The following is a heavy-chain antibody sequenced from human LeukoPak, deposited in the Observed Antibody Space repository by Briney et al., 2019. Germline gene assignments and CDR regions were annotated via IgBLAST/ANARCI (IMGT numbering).Heavy chain of an antibody. CDR3: ARNRDICGSGSYYQNWFDP. Sequence: ASVKVSCKASGYTFTSYGISWVRQAPGQGLEWMGWISAYNGNTNYAQKLQGRVTMTTDTSTSTAYMELRSLRSDDTAVYYCARNRDICGSGSYYQNWFDPWGQGTLVTVSS. CDR1: GYTFTSYG. V-gene: IGHV1-18*04. CDR2: ISAYNGNT. J-gene: IGHJ5*02. D-gene: IGHD3-10*01.